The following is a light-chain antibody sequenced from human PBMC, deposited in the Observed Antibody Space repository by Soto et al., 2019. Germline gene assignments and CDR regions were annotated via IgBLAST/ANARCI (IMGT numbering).Light chain of an antibody. CDR3: MQSTQFPRT. CDR1: QSLVHSDGNTS. J-gene: IGKJ4*01. Sequence: EIVMTQTPLSSAVTLGQPASISCRSSQSLVHSDGNTSLTWLPVGPGRSPRPLIYNVSDRFSGVPDRFAGSGAETDFTLRISRVEAEDVGTYYCMQSTQFPRTFGGGTKVEI. V-gene: IGKV2-24*01. CDR2: NVS.